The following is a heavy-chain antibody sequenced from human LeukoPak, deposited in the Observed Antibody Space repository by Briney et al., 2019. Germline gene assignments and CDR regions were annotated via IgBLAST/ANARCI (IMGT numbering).Heavy chain of an antibody. J-gene: IGHJ3*02. V-gene: IGHV1-46*01. Sequence: ASVKVSCKASGYTFTSYYMHWVRQAPGQGPEWMGIINPSGGSTSYAQKFQGRVTMTRDTSTSTVYMELSSLRSGDTAVYYCARAMADDAFDIWGQGTMVTVSS. CDR3: ARAMADDAFDI. CDR2: INPSGGST. CDR1: GYTFTSYY. D-gene: IGHD5-24*01.